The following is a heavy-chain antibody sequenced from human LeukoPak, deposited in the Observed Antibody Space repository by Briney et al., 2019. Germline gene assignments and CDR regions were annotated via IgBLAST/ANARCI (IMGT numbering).Heavy chain of an antibody. CDR1: GFSFSSYG. CDR3: ARGPGLSVAR. CDR2: IGGWSSPP. D-gene: IGHD2/OR15-2a*01. V-gene: IGHV3-48*04. J-gene: IGHJ4*03. Sequence: GGSLRLSCATSGFSFSSYGMKWVRQAPGQGLEWVSYIGGWSSPPDYADSVKGRFTISRDNARNSLYLQMNNLTVESTAVYYCARGPGLSVARWGQGYLVFGSS.